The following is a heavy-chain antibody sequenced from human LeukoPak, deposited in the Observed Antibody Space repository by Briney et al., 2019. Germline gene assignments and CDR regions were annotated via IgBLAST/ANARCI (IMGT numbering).Heavy chain of an antibody. CDR2: ISSNGGST. CDR1: GSTFSSYA. D-gene: IGHD2-2*01. J-gene: IGHJ4*02. CDR3: ARSYCSSTSCHRIAIDY. V-gene: IGHV3-64*01. Sequence: QPGGSLRLSCAASGSTFSSYAMHWVRQAPGKGLEYVSAISSNGGSTYYANSVKGRFTIYRDNSKNTLYLQMGSLRAEDMAVYYCARSYCSSTSCHRIAIDYWGQGTLVTVSS.